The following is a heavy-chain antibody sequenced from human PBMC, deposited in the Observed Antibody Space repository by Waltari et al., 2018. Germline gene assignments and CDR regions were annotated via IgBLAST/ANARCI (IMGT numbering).Heavy chain of an antibody. CDR1: GFTLSGSA. CDR2: VRSKANGFAI. CDR3: TSLEEVFLSYMNV. J-gene: IGHJ6*03. V-gene: IGHV3-73*02. D-gene: IGHD3-3*01. Sequence: EVQLVESGGGLVQPGGSLKLSCAASGFTLSGSAVHWVRQASGKGLEWVGRVRSKANGFAIAYAASVEGRFIISRDDSKNTAYLQMNSLKAEDTAVYYCTSLEEVFLSYMNVWGKGTTVTISS.